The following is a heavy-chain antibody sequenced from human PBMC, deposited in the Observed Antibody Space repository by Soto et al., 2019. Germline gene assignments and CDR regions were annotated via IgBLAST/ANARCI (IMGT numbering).Heavy chain of an antibody. J-gene: IGHJ5*02. Sequence: QVQLVQSGAEVKKPGASVKVSCKASGYTFTSHDINWMRQATGQGLEWMGWMNPHSGHTNYAQKFQGRVTMTRDTSISTAYMELTSLRSEDTAVYYCAGDMSTTWGQGTLVTVSS. CDR2: MNPHSGHT. CDR1: GYTFTSHD. D-gene: IGHD2-2*01. CDR3: AGDMSTT. V-gene: IGHV1-8*01.